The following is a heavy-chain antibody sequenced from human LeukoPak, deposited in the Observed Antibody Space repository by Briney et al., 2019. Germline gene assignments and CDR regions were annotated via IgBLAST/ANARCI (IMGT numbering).Heavy chain of an antibody. Sequence: GGSLRLSCAASGSTFSNYCMSWVRQAPGKGLEWVANIKQDGSEKYYVDSVKGRFTISRDNAKNSLYLQMNSLRAEDTAVYYCARDKHYYGSGSYGNSWFDPWGQGTLVTVSS. V-gene: IGHV3-7*03. CDR3: ARDKHYYGSGSYGNSWFDP. CDR2: IKQDGSEK. CDR1: GSTFSNYC. J-gene: IGHJ5*02. D-gene: IGHD3-10*01.